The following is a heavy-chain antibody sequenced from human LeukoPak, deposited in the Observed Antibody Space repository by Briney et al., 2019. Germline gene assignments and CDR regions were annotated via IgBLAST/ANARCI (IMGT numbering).Heavy chain of an antibody. CDR1: GFTFSSYS. CDR2: FSSSSSYI. V-gene: IGHV3-21*01. J-gene: IGHJ5*02. Sequence: GGSLRLSCAASGFTFSSYSMNWVRQAPGKGLEWVSSFSSSSSYIYYADSVKGRFTISRDNAKNSLYLQMNSLRAEDTAVYYCARDLNYYGSGSYSFDPWGQGTLVTVSS. CDR3: ARDLNYYGSGSYSFDP. D-gene: IGHD3-10*01.